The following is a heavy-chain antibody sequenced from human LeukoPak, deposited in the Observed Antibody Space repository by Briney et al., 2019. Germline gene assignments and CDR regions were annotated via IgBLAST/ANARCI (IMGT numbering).Heavy chain of an antibody. J-gene: IGHJ3*02. CDR1: GFTFSSYA. CDR3: ATLYIVVVPAADTRRAAFDI. Sequence: GGSLRLSCAASGFTFSSYAMHWVRQAPGKGLECVAVISYDGSNKYYADSVKGRFTISRDNSKNTLYLQMNSLRAEDTAVYYCATLYIVVVPAADTRRAAFDIWGQGTMVTVSS. D-gene: IGHD2-2*01. V-gene: IGHV3-30*01. CDR2: ISYDGSNK.